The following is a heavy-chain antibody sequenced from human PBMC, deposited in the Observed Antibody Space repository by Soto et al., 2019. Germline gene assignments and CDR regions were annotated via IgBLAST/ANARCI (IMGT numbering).Heavy chain of an antibody. CDR2: IYYSGST. CDR3: ARRRDYDFLTGYYDY. CDR1: GGSISSYY. Sequence: PSETLSLTCTVSGGSISSYYWSWIRQPPGKGLEWIGYIYYSGSTNYNPSLKSRVTISVDTSKNQFSLKLSSVTAADTAVYYCARRRDYDFLTGYYDYWGQGTLVTVSS. V-gene: IGHV4-59*01. D-gene: IGHD3-9*01. J-gene: IGHJ4*02.